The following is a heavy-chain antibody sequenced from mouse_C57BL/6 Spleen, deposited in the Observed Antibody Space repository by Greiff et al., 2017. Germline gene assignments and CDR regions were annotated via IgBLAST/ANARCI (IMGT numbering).Heavy chain of an antibody. D-gene: IGHD4-1*01. Sequence: EVQLQQSGPELVKPGASVKISCKASGYTFTDYYMNWVKQSHGKSLEWIGDINPNNGGTSYNQKFKGKATLTVDKSSSTAYMELRSLTSEDSAVYYCARGALTGTFDYWGQGTTLTVSS. V-gene: IGHV1-26*01. CDR2: INPNNGGT. CDR3: ARGALTGTFDY. J-gene: IGHJ2*01. CDR1: GYTFTDYY.